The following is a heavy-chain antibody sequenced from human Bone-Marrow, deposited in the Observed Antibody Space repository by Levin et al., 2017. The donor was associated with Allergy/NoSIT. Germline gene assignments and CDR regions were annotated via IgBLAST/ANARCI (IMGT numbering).Heavy chain of an antibody. D-gene: IGHD3-10*01. Sequence: GGSLRLSCAASGFTFSSYGMHWFRQAPCKGLEWVAVIWYDGSNKYDADSVKGRFTISRDNSKNTLYLQMNSLRAEDTAVYYCARDARPVYYGSGGVNYWGQGTLVTVSS. CDR1: GFTFSSYG. V-gene: IGHV3-33*01. J-gene: IGHJ4*02. CDR3: ARDARPVYYGSGGVNY. CDR2: IWYDGSNK.